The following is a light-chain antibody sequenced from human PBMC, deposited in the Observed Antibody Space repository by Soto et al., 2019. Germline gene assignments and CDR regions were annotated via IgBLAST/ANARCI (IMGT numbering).Light chain of an antibody. CDR1: PSISTSS. V-gene: IGKV3-20*01. Sequence: EIVWTQSPGTLSLSPGERSTLNCRASPSISTSSLAWYRQKPGQAPRLLIYGAFNRATGIPDRFSGGGSGTDFTLTITRLEPEDFAVYDCQYYGNSPLTVGQLTKVEIK. CDR3: QYYGNSPLT. J-gene: IGKJ1*01. CDR2: GAF.